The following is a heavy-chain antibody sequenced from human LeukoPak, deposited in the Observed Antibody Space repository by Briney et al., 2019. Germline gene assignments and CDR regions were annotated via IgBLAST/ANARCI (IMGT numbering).Heavy chain of an antibody. Sequence: SSETLSLTCTVSGGSISSSNWWSWVRQPPGKGLEWIGEIYHSGSTNYNPSVKSRVTISVDTSKSQFSLKVTSVTAADTAVYYCARVTKVGVTGYSLDYWGKGTLVTVSS. CDR1: GGSISSSNW. J-gene: IGHJ4*02. V-gene: IGHV4-4*02. CDR2: IYHSGST. D-gene: IGHD1-26*01. CDR3: ARVTKVGVTGYSLDY.